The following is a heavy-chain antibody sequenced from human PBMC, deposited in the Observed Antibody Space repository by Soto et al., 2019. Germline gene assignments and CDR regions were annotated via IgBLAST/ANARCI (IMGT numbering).Heavy chain of an antibody. CDR3: ARGHRFLEWLSPSNYYYGMDV. V-gene: IGHV4-34*01. CDR1: GGSFSCYY. Sequence: PSETLSLTCAVYGGSFSCYYWSWIRQPPGKGLEWIGEINHSGSTNYNPSLKSRVTISVDTSKNQFSLKLSSVTAADTAVYYCARGHRFLEWLSPSNYYYGMDVWGQGTTVTVSS. D-gene: IGHD3-3*01. CDR2: INHSGST. J-gene: IGHJ6*02.